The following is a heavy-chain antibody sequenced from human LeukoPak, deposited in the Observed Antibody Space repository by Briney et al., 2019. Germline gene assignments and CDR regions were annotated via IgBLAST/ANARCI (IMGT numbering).Heavy chain of an antibody. J-gene: IGHJ6*03. Sequence: PGGSLRLSCAASGFSFRSYSMNWVRQAPGKGLEWVSYISSSGSTIYYADSVKGRFTISRDNAKNSLYLQMNSLRAEDTAVYYCAASGSYDYYYYMDVWGKRTTVTISS. D-gene: IGHD1-26*01. CDR3: AASGSYDYYYYMDV. V-gene: IGHV3-48*04. CDR2: ISSSGSTI. CDR1: GFSFRSYS.